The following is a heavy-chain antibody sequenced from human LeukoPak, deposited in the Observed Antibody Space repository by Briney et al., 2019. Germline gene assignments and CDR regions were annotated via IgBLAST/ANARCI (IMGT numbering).Heavy chain of an antibody. CDR2: IYPGDSDT. V-gene: IGHV5-51*01. J-gene: IGHJ5*02. CDR3: ARQSYYDSSGYYHYNWFDP. D-gene: IGHD3-22*01. Sequence: GESLKISCKGSGYSFTSYWIGWVRQMPGKGLEWMGIIYPGDSDTRYSPSFQGQVTISADKSISTAYLQWSSLKASDTAMYYCARQSYYDSSGYYHYNWFDPWGQGTLVTVSS. CDR1: GYSFTSYW.